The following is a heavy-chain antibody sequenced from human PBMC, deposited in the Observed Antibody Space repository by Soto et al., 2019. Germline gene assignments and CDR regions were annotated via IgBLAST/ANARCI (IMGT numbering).Heavy chain of an antibody. V-gene: IGHV4-59*12. CDR1: GGPIAPFY. D-gene: IGHD6-19*01. CDR2: VYYNGST. J-gene: IGHJ4*02. Sequence: SETLSLTCTVSGGPIAPFYWTWIRQSPGKGLESIGYVYYNGSTNYNPALKGRVTISLDTSKSQFSLRLSSVTAADTAVYYCARTRGRGQWRDFYFDFWGQGSLVTVS. CDR3: ARTRGRGQWRDFYFDF.